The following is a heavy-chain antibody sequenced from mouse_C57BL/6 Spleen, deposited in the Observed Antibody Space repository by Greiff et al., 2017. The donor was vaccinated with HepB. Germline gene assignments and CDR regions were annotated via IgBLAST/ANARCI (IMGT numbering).Heavy chain of an antibody. CDR3: AKEGRGLVDY. J-gene: IGHJ2*01. CDR2: ISYDGSN. Sequence: DVKLQESGPGLVKPSQSLSLTCSVTGYSITSGYYWNWIRQFPGNKLEWMGYISYDGSNNYNPSLQNRLSITRDTSKNQFFLKLNAVTTEDTATYYGAKEGRGLVDYWGQGTTLTVSS. V-gene: IGHV3-6*01. CDR1: GYSITSGYY.